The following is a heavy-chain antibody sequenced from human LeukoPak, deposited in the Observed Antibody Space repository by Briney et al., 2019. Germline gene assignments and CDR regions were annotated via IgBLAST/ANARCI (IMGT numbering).Heavy chain of an antibody. CDR1: GGSISSSSYY. CDR2: IYYSSST. Sequence: SETLSLTCTVSGGSISSSSYYWGCIRQPPGKGREWIGSIYYSSSTYYNPSLKSRVTISVDTSTNQCSLKLSSVTAADTAVYYCARVPQDCISTSCYAFDIWGQGTMVTASS. J-gene: IGHJ3*02. V-gene: IGHV4-39*07. D-gene: IGHD2-2*01. CDR3: ARVPQDCISTSCYAFDI.